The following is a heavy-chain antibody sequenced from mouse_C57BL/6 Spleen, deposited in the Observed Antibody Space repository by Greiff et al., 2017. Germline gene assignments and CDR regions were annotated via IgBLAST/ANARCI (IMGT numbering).Heavy chain of an antibody. V-gene: IGHV1-82*01. D-gene: IGHD1-1*01. CDR2: IYPGDGDT. CDR1: GYAFSSSW. CDR3: ARSYGSHWYFDV. J-gene: IGHJ1*03. Sequence: QVQLQQSGPELVKPGASVKISCKASGYAFSSSWMNWVKQRPGKGLEWIGRIYPGDGDTNYNGKFKGKATLTADKSSSTAYMQLSSLTSEDSAVYFCARSYGSHWYFDVWGTGTTVTVSS.